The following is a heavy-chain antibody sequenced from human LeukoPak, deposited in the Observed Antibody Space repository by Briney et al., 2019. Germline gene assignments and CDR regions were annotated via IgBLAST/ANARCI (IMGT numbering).Heavy chain of an antibody. CDR1: GFSFSTYD. J-gene: IGHJ4*02. D-gene: IGHD5-24*01. CDR3: AKKPATIKFPFDI. V-gene: IGHV3-23*01. Sequence: PGGSLRLSCVGSGFSFSTYDMGWVRQTPGKGLEWVSAISTTGGYTEDADSVKGWFTISRDNSQNTLFLQMHSLRAEDTAVYYCAKKPATIKFPFDIWGQGTLVTVSP. CDR2: ISTTGGYT.